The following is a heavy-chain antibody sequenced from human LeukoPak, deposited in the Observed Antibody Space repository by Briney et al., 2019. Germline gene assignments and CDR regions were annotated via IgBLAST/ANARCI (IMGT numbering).Heavy chain of an antibody. V-gene: IGHV4-59*01. CDR3: ARWGHFDTSGYFVVDY. D-gene: IGHD3-22*01. CDR1: DVSISSYY. J-gene: IGHJ4*02. Sequence: SETLSLTCTISDVSISSYYWNWIRQSPGKGLEWIGHIYYSGSTHYNPSLQSRVSISIDTSKNHFSLKLRSVTAVDTAVYYCARWGHFDTSGYFVVDYWGQGTLVTVSS. CDR2: IYYSGST.